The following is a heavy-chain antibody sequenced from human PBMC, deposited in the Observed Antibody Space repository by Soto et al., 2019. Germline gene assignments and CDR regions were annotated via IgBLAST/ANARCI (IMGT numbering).Heavy chain of an antibody. J-gene: IGHJ3*02. CDR1: GFTFSSYE. Sequence: TGGSLRLSCAASGFTFSSYEMNWVRQAPGKGLEWVSYIGSSGTTYYADSVRGRFTISRDNAKNTLYLQMDSLRAEDTTVYYCARGGYWGSPICYIFIAFDIWGKGTVVTVSS. CDR3: ARGGYWGSPICYIFIAFDI. V-gene: IGHV3-48*03. D-gene: IGHD2-2*02. CDR2: IGSSGTT.